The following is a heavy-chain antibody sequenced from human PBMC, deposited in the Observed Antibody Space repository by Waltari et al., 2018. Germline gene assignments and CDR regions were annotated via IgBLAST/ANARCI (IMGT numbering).Heavy chain of an antibody. J-gene: IGHJ5*02. CDR3: AREGASSSSRNWFDP. V-gene: IGHV4-30-4*08. D-gene: IGHD6-6*01. CDR1: GGSISSGDSY. Sequence: QVQLQESGPGLVKPSQTLSLTCTVTGGSISSGDSYWRWIPQPPGKGLEWIGYIYYSGSTYYNPSLKSRVTISVDTSKNQFSLKLSSVTAADTAVYYCAREGASSSSRNWFDPWGQGTLVTVSS. CDR2: IYYSGST.